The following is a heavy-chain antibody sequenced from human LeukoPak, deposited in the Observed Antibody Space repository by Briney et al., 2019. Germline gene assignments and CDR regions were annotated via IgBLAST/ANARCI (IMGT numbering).Heavy chain of an antibody. V-gene: IGHV3-21*01. J-gene: IGHJ4*02. CDR2: ISSSSSYI. CDR3: ARLRGYSGYDLGYYFDY. CDR1: GFTFSSYA. D-gene: IGHD5-12*01. Sequence: GGSLRLSCAASGFTFSSYAMSWVRQAPGKGLEWVSSISSSSSYIHYADSVKGRFTISRDNAKNSLYLQMNSLRAEDTAVYYCARLRGYSGYDLGYYFDYWGQGTLVTVSS.